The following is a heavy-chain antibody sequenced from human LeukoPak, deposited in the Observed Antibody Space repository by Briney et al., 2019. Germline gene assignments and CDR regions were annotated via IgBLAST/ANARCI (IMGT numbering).Heavy chain of an antibody. D-gene: IGHD3-3*01. CDR1: GGSFSGYY. V-gene: IGHV4-34*01. CDR3: ARLNDFWSGYRADAFDI. CDR2: INHSGST. Sequence: SETLSLTCAVYGGSFSGYYWSWIRQPPGKGLEWIGEINHSGSTNYNPSLKSRVTISVDTSKNQFSLKLSSVTAADTAVYYCARLNDFWSGYRADAFDIWGQGTMVTVSS. J-gene: IGHJ3*02.